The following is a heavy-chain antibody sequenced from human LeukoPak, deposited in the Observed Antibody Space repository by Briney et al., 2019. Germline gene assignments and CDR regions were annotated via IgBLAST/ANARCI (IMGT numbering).Heavy chain of an antibody. CDR3: AKTPIAMTGSFFEY. D-gene: IGHD6-19*01. Sequence: GGSLRLSCAASGFTFTNYAMSWVRQAPGKGLEWVSVIGGSGGSTYYADSVKGRFTISRDNSKNTLYLQINSLRPEDTAVFYCAKTPIAMTGSFFEYWGLGTLVTVSS. V-gene: IGHV3-23*01. CDR2: IGGSGGST. J-gene: IGHJ4*02. CDR1: GFTFTNYA.